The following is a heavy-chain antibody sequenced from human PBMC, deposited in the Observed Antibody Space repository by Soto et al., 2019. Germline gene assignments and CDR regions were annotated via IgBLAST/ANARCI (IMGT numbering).Heavy chain of an antibody. CDR3: ARRGPQYMDV. V-gene: IGHV1-18*01. Sequence: QDQLVQSGAEVAKPGASVKVSCKASVFGDGISWVRQAPGQGLEWMGWINVHNGQTEYAEKFEGRVTMTSETSTNRGYLELRALRSDDTAVYYCARRGPQYMDVWGKGTTVIVSS. D-gene: IGHD3-10*01. J-gene: IGHJ6*04. CDR1: VFGDG. CDR2: INVHNGQT.